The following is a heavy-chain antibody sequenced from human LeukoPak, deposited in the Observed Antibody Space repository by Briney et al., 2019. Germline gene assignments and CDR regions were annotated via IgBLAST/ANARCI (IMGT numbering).Heavy chain of an antibody. D-gene: IGHD3-10*01. CDR2: ISYDGNNK. CDR1: GFTFSSYG. CDR3: ARGRRGYYGSGSYYDDAFDI. J-gene: IGHJ3*02. V-gene: IGHV3-30-3*01. Sequence: GRSLRLSCAASGFTFSSYGIHWVRQAPGKGLEWVAVISYDGNNKYYADSVKGRFTISRDNSKNTLYLQMNSLRAEDTAVYYCARGRRGYYGSGSYYDDAFDIWGQGTMVTVSS.